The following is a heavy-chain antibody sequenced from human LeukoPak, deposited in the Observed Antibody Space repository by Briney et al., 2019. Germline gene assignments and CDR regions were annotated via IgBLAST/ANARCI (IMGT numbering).Heavy chain of an antibody. CDR2: ISSSGSTI. V-gene: IGHV3-11*04. CDR1: GFTFSDYY. Sequence: GGSLRLSCAASGFTFSDYYMSWIRQAPGKGLEWVSYISSSGSTIYYADSVKGRFTISRDNAKNSLYLQMNSLRAEDTAVYYCARFSSPTFYYYYYYMDVWGKGTTVTVSS. CDR3: ARFSSPTFYYYYYYMDV. J-gene: IGHJ6*03. D-gene: IGHD6-13*01.